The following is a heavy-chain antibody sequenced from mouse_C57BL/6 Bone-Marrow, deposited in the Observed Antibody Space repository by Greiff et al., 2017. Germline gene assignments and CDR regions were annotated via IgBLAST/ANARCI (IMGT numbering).Heavy chain of an antibody. J-gene: IGHJ3*01. CDR3: ARSYYGNHGGFAY. V-gene: IGHV1-59*01. D-gene: IGHD2-1*01. CDR1: GYTFTSYW. Sequence: QVQLQQPGAELVRPGTSVKLSCKASGYTFTSYWMHWVKQRPGQGLEWIGVIDPSDSYTNCNQKLKGKATLTGDTASSTAYMQLSSLTSEDSAVYYCARSYYGNHGGFAYWGQGTLVTVSA. CDR2: IDPSDSYT.